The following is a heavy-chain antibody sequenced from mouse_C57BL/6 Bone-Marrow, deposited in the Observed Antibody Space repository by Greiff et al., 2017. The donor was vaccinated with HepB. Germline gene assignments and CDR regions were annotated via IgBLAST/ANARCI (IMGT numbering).Heavy chain of an antibody. CDR3: ARDLSRGYFDV. V-gene: IGHV7-1*01. CDR2: SRNKANDYTT. CDR1: GFTFSDFY. Sequence: EVQGVESGGGLVQSGRSLRLSCATSGFTFSDFYMEWVRQAPGKGLEWIAASRNKANDYTTEYSASVKGRFIVSRDTSQSILYLQMNALRAEDTAIYYCARDLSRGYFDVWGTGTTVTVSS. J-gene: IGHJ1*03.